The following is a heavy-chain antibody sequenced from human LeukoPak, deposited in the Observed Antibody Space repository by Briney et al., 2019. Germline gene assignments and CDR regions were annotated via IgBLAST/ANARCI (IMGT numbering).Heavy chain of an antibody. CDR3: ARDWVRGTYCSSTSCYRPNWFDP. V-gene: IGHV1-18*01. J-gene: IGHJ5*02. CDR1: GHTFTSYG. CDR2: ISAYNGNT. D-gene: IGHD2-2*02. Sequence: ASVKVSCKASGHTFTSYGISWVRQAPGQGLEWMGWISAYNGNTNYAQKLQGRVTMTTDTSTSTAYMELRSLRSDDTAVYYCARDWVRGTYCSSTSCYRPNWFDPWGQGTLVTVSS.